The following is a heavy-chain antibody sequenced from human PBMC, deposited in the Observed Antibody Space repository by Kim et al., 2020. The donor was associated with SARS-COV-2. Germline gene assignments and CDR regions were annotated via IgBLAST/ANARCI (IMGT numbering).Heavy chain of an antibody. Sequence: SETLSLTCTVSGGSISSYYWSWIRQPPGKGLEWIGYIYYSGSTNYNPSLKSRVTISVDTSKNQFSLKLSSVTAADTAVYYCARVGIAAREYYFDYWGQETLVTVSS. J-gene: IGHJ4*02. CDR3: ARVGIAAREYYFDY. D-gene: IGHD6-6*01. V-gene: IGHV4-59*01. CDR2: IYYSGST. CDR1: GGSISSYY.